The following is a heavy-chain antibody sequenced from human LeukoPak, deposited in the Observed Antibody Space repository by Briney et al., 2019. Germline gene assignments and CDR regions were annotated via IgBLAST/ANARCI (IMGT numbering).Heavy chain of an antibody. D-gene: IGHD1-26*01. J-gene: IGHJ5*02. Sequence: GSLRLSCAASGVTFSSYSINWVRQAPGKGLEWGSYISSSSSTIYYADSVKGRFTISRDNAKTSLYLQMHSLRAEDTAVYYCARDSRGRKWELLDGFDPWGQGTLVTVSS. CDR1: GVTFSSYS. CDR2: ISSSSSTI. CDR3: ARDSRGRKWELLDGFDP. V-gene: IGHV3-48*04.